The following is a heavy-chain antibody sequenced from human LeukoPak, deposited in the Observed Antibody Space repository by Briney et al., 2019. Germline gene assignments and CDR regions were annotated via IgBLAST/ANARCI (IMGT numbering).Heavy chain of an antibody. Sequence: SETLSLTCAVYGGSFSGYYWSWIRQPPGKGLEWIGEINHSGSTNYNPPLKSRVTISVDTSKNQFSLKLSSVTAADTAVYYCYYYDSSGYQTRDYWGQGTLVTVSS. CDR3: YYYDSSGYQTRDY. D-gene: IGHD3-22*01. J-gene: IGHJ4*02. CDR2: INHSGST. V-gene: IGHV4-34*01. CDR1: GGSFSGYY.